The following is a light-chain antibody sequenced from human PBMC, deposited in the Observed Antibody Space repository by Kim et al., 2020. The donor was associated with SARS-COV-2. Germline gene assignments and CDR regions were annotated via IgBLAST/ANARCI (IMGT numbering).Light chain of an antibody. CDR2: EVD. Sequence: QSITISCTGTSSDVGGYKYVSWYQQHHGKAPKLVIYEVDNRPSGVSIRFSGSKSGNTASLTISGLQAEDEADYYCSSYIRGSTNYVFGTGTKVTVL. V-gene: IGLV2-14*01. J-gene: IGLJ1*01. CDR1: SSDVGGYKY. CDR3: SSYIRGSTNYV.